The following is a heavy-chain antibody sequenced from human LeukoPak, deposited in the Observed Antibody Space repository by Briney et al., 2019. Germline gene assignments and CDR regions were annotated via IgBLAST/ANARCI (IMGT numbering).Heavy chain of an antibody. J-gene: IGHJ3*02. D-gene: IGHD7-27*01. CDR3: ARKETGAVLGGAFDI. CDR2: INHSGST. V-gene: IGHV4-34*01. CDR1: GGSFSGYY. Sequence: SETLSLTCAVYGGSFSGYYWSWIRQPPGKGLEWIGEINHSGSTNYNPSLKSRVTISVDTSKNQFSLKLSSVTAADTAVYYCARKETGAVLGGAFDIWGQGTMVTVSS.